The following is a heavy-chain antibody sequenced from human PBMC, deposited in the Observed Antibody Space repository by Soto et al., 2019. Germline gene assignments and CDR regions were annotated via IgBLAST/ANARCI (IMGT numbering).Heavy chain of an antibody. Sequence: QVQLVESGGGVVQSGRSLRLACAASGFTFNKFGMHWVRQAPGKGLEWVAVIWNDGSYETYADSVKGRFTISRDNSKNTPYLQMNSLRAEDTAVYYFARDRSNWASLDYWGQGTLVTVSS. D-gene: IGHD1-1*01. CDR3: ARDRSNWASLDY. V-gene: IGHV3-33*01. CDR2: IWNDGSYE. CDR1: GFTFNKFG. J-gene: IGHJ4*02.